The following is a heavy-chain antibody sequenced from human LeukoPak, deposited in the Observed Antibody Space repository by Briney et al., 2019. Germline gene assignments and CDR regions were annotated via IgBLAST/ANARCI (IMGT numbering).Heavy chain of an antibody. CDR1: GYTFTSND. CDR2: MNPNSGNT. CDR3: ASTPPYYSSWVNWFDP. V-gene: IGHV1-8*01. Sequence: ASVKVSCKASGYTFTSNDINWVRQATGQGLEWMGWMNPNSGNTGYAQNFQGRVTFTADTSTGTAYMELSSLRSEDTAVYYCASTPPYYSSWVNWFDPWGQGTLVTVSS. J-gene: IGHJ5*02. D-gene: IGHD6-6*01.